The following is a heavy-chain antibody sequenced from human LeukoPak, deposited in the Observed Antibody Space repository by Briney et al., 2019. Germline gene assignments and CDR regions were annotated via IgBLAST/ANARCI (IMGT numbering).Heavy chain of an antibody. V-gene: IGHV4-59*01. Sequence: SETLSLTCTVSGGSISSYYWSWIRQPPGKGLEWIGYIYYSGSTNYNPSPKSRVTISVDTSRNQFSLKLSSVTAADTAVYYCAGIQVDTAMVTTSAFDIWGQGTMVTVSS. CDR1: GGSISSYY. D-gene: IGHD5-18*01. J-gene: IGHJ3*02. CDR2: IYYSGST. CDR3: AGIQVDTAMVTTSAFDI.